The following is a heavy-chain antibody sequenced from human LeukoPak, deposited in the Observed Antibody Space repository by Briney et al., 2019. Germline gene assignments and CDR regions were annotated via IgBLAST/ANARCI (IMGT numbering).Heavy chain of an antibody. J-gene: IGHJ6*02. CDR1: GFTFSSYW. Sequence: PGGSLRLSCAASGFTFSSYWMSWVRQAPGKGLEWVANIKQDGSEKYYVDSVKGRFTISRDNAKNSLYLQMNSLRAEDTAVYYCARDLCSSTSCYVYYYYYGMDAWGQGTTVTVSS. CDR3: ARDLCSSTSCYVYYYYYGMDA. D-gene: IGHD2-2*01. V-gene: IGHV3-7*01. CDR2: IKQDGSEK.